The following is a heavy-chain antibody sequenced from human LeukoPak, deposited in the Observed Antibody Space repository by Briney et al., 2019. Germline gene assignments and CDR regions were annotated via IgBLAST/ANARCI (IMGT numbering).Heavy chain of an antibody. V-gene: IGHV4-4*02. CDR1: GGSISSSSW. J-gene: IGHJ4*02. D-gene: IGHD3-10*01. CDR3: ARDSYYYGSGSYSD. Sequence: SETLSLTCAVSGGSISSSSWWSWVRQPPGKGLEWIGEIYHSGSTNYNPSLKSRVTISVDKSKNQFSLKLSSVTAADTAVYYCARDSYYYGSGSYSDWGQGTLVTVSS. CDR2: IYHSGST.